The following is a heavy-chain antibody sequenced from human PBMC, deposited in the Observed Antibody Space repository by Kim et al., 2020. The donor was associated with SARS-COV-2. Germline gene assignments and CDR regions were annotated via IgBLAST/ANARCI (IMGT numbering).Heavy chain of an antibody. V-gene: IGHV1-69*13. Sequence: SVKVSCKASGGTFSSYAISWVRQAPGQGLEWMGGIIPIFGTANYAQKFQGRVTITADESTSTAYMELSSLRSEDTAVYYCASSSWYKGGQLDYWGQGTLVTVSS. CDR1: GGTFSSYA. D-gene: IGHD6-13*01. CDR2: IIPIFGTA. J-gene: IGHJ4*02. CDR3: ASSSWYKGGQLDY.